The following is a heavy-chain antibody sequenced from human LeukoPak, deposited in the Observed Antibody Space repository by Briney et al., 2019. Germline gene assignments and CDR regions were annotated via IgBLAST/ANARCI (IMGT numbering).Heavy chain of an antibody. D-gene: IGHD6-19*01. V-gene: IGHV3-9*01. Sequence: GRSLRLSCVASGFSLSNYPATHWVRQAPGKGLEWVSGISWNSGSIGYADSVKGRFTISRDNAKNSLYLQMNSLRAEDTALYYCAKDKDRYSSGYFDYWGQGTLVTVSS. CDR3: AKDKDRYSSGYFDY. CDR2: ISWNSGSI. J-gene: IGHJ4*02. CDR1: GFSLSNYPA.